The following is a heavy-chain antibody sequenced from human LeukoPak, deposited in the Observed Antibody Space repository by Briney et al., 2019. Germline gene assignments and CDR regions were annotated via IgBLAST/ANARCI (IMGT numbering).Heavy chain of an antibody. D-gene: IGHD4/OR15-4a*01. CDR2: IIPIFGTA. Sequence: SVKVSCKASGGTFSSYAISWVRQAPGQGLEWMGGIIPIFGTANYAQKFQGRVTITTDESTSTAYMELSSLRSEDTAVYYCARGGANPRIAGWFDPWGQGTLVTVSS. CDR1: GGTFSSYA. CDR3: ARGGANPRIAGWFDP. J-gene: IGHJ5*02. V-gene: IGHV1-69*05.